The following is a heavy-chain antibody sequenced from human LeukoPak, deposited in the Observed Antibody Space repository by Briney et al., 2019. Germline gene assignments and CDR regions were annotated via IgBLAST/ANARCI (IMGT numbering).Heavy chain of an antibody. Sequence: GKSLRLSCAASGFTFNTYIMHWVRQSPGKGLEWVAVMSHSGTSIDYADSVKGRFTISRDNSKNTLYLQMNGLQTDDTAVYYCATDLRYVSNFFFQYWGLGTLVAVSS. V-gene: IGHV3-30*14. J-gene: IGHJ4*02. CDR1: GFTFNTYI. CDR3: ATDLRYVSNFFFQY. CDR2: MSHSGTSI. D-gene: IGHD3-10*02.